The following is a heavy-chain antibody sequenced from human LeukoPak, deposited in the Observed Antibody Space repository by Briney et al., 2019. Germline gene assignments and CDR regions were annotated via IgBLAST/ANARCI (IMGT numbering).Heavy chain of an antibody. J-gene: IGHJ5*02. CDR1: GFTFSSYS. V-gene: IGHV3-21*01. D-gene: IGHD2-2*01. CDR2: ISSSSSYI. Sequence: GGSLRLSCAASGFTFSSYSMSWVRQAPGKGLEWVSSISSSSSYIYYADSVKGRFTISRDNAKNSLYLQMNSLRAEDTAVYYCARDARFGGYCSSTSCYGNWFDPWGQGTLVTVSS. CDR3: ARDARFGGYCSSTSCYGNWFDP.